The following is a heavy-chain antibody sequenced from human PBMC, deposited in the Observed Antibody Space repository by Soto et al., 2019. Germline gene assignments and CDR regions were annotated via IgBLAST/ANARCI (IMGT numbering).Heavy chain of an antibody. CDR3: ARNKIGNLWTGYYFDY. CDR2: ISYSGST. Sequence: PSETLSLTCTVSGGSISSDENYWTWIRQTPGKGLEWIGHISYSGSTYYNPSLKGRVNISVDTSKDQFSLRLTSVTAADTAVYYCARNKIGNLWTGYYFDYWGQGALVTVSS. CDR1: GGSISSDENY. J-gene: IGHJ4*02. V-gene: IGHV4-30-4*01. D-gene: IGHD3-3*01.